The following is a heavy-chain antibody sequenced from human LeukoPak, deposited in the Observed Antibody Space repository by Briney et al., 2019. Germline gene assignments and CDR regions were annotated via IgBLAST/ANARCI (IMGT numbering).Heavy chain of an antibody. CDR1: GFTFSSYG. CDR3: ARESGYHGSGFDP. Sequence: GGSLRLSCAASGFTFSSYGMHWVRQGPGKGLVWVSRIKSDGSSTSYADSVKGRFTISRDNAKNTLYLQMNSLRDEDTAVYYCARESGYHGSGFDPWGQGTLVTVSS. V-gene: IGHV3-74*01. CDR2: IKSDGSST. J-gene: IGHJ5*02. D-gene: IGHD3-10*01.